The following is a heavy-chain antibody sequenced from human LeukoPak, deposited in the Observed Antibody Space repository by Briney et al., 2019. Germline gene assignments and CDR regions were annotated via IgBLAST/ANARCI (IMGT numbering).Heavy chain of an antibody. CDR2: INHSGSA. Sequence: SETLSLTCAVCGGPFSGYYWTWIRQPPGEGLEWIGEINHSGSANYNPSLKSRVTISLDTSKNQFSLKLSSVTAADTAVYYCARGQGTVTTHWGQGTLVTVSS. J-gene: IGHJ4*02. D-gene: IGHD4-17*01. CDR3: ARGQGTVTTH. CDR1: GGPFSGYY. V-gene: IGHV4-34*01.